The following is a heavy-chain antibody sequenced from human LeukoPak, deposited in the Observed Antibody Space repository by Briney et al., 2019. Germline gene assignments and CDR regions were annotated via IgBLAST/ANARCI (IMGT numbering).Heavy chain of an antibody. CDR1: GGSFSGYY. D-gene: IGHD2-15*01. CDR3: ARGPGARYSLNY. CDR2: IIHSGGT. J-gene: IGHJ4*02. V-gene: IGHV4-34*12. Sequence: SETLSLTCAVYGGSFSGYYWSWLRQPPGKGLDWIGEIIHSGGTNYNPSLKSRVTISVDTTKNQFSLNLNSINAADTAVYYCARGPGARYSLNYGGKGTLVTVSS.